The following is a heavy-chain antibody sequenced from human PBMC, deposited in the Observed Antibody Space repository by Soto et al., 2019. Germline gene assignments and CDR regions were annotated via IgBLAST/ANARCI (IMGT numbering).Heavy chain of an antibody. CDR3: AREIVDSSGYSMTFDY. CDR2: IKSKTDGGTT. D-gene: IGHD3-22*01. J-gene: IGHJ4*02. V-gene: IGHV3-15*01. CDR1: GFTFSNAW. Sequence: GGSLRLSCAASGFTFSNAWMSWVRQAPGKGLEWVGRIKSKTDGGTTDYAAPVKGRFTISRDDSKNTLYLQMNSLRAEDTAVYYCAREIVDSSGYSMTFDYWGQGTLVTVSS.